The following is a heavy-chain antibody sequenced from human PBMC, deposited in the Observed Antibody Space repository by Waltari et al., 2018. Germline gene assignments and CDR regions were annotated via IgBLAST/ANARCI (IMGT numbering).Heavy chain of an antibody. CDR2: KDEEGRGK. CDR3: AIGGHVDY. J-gene: IGHJ4*02. V-gene: IGHV3-7*01. Sequence: EVQLVESGGGLVQPGGSLRLSCSASGLTFRGFWMTWVRQGPGKGIELVANKDEEGRGKHDGDSVKDRFTIARDNAKNSLFLQINSLRADDTAVYYCAIGGHVDYCGQGTLVTVSS. CDR1: GLTFRGFW.